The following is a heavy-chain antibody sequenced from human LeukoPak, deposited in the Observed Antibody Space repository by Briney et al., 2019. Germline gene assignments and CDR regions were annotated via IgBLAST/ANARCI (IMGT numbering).Heavy chain of an antibody. D-gene: IGHD1-26*01. CDR2: ISWNSGNI. CDR1: GGSISSYY. CDR3: ARGLGATTWFPFDY. J-gene: IGHJ4*02. Sequence: LSLTYTVSGGSISSYYWSWVRQAPGKGLEGVSGISWNSGNIGYADFVKGRFSISRDNAKNSLYLQMNSLRAEDTALYYCARGLGATTWFPFDYWGQGTLVTVSS. V-gene: IGHV3-9*01.